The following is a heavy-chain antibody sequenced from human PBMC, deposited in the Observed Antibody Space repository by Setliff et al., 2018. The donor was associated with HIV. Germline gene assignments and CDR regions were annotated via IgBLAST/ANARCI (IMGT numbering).Heavy chain of an antibody. J-gene: IGHJ3*02. D-gene: IGHD1-26*01. CDR3: AALLGDSGSYGGGAFDI. CDR1: GHSISSDYY. Sequence: PSETLSLTCTVSGHSISSDYYWSWIRQPPGKGLEWIGEINHSGSTNYNPSLKSRVTMSVDTSKNQFSLKLSSVTAADTAVYYCAALLGDSGSYGGGAFDIWGQGTMGTVSS. CDR2: INHSGST. V-gene: IGHV4-34*01.